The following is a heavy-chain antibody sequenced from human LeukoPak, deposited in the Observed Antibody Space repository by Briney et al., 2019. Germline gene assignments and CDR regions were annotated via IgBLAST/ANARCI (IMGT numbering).Heavy chain of an antibody. CDR2: IDHNGNVN. Sequence: GGSLRLSCAASGFTFSSYAMNWARQAPGKGLEWVASIDHNGNVNYYVDSVEGRFTISRDNAKNSLYLQMSNLRAEDTAVYFCARGGGLDVWGQGATVTVSS. V-gene: IGHV3-7*03. CDR1: GFTFSSYA. J-gene: IGHJ6*02. D-gene: IGHD3-16*01. CDR3: ARGGGLDV.